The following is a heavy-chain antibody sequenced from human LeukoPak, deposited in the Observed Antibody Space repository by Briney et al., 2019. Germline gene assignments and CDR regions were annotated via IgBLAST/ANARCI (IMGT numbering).Heavy chain of an antibody. CDR3: AGGYCSSTSCSHVRGYYYYYGMDV. CDR2: INPSGGST. V-gene: IGHV1-46*01. D-gene: IGHD2-2*01. Sequence: ASVKVSCKASGYTFTSYYMHWVRQAPGQGLEWMGIINPSGGSTSYAQKFQGRVTMTRDTSTSTVHMELSSLRSEDTAVYYCAGGYCSSTSCSHVRGYYYYYGMDVWGQGTTVTVSS. J-gene: IGHJ6*02. CDR1: GYTFTSYY.